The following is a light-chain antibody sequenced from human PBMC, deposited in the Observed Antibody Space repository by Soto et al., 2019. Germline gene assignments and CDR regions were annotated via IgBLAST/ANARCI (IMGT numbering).Light chain of an antibody. J-gene: IGLJ1*01. CDR1: SSNIGAGYD. CDR3: QSYDSSLSGSYV. CDR2: NNN. V-gene: IGLV1-40*01. Sequence: QSVLTQPPSVSGAPGQRVTISCTGSSSNIGAGYDVHWYQRLPGTAPKVLIYNNNTRPSGVPDRFSGSKSGTSASLAITGLRAEDESDYYCQSYDSSLSGSYVFGTGTKVTVL.